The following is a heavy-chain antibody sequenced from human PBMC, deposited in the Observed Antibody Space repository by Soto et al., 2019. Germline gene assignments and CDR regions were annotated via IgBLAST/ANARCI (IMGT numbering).Heavy chain of an antibody. D-gene: IGHD2-15*01. CDR2: IYYSGST. CDR1: GGSISSSSYY. CDR3: ARQGIASTGNGYFDL. Sequence: SETLSLTCTVSGGSISSSSYYWGWIRQPPGKGLEWIGSIYYSGSTYYNPSLKSRVTISVDTSKNQFSLKLSSVTAADTAVYYCARQGIASTGNGYFDLCGRGTLVTVSS. J-gene: IGHJ2*01. V-gene: IGHV4-39*01.